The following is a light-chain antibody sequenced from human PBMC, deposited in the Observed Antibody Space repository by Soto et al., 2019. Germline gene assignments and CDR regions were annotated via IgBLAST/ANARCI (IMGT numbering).Light chain of an antibody. CDR3: SSYAGSNTVV. J-gene: IGLJ2*01. Sequence: QSALTQPPSASGSPGQSVTIYCTGTSSDVGNYNYVSWYQQHPGKAPKLMIYEVSKRPSGVPDRFSGSKSANTASLTVSGLQAEDEADYYCSSYAGSNTVVFGGGTKLTVL. V-gene: IGLV2-8*01. CDR2: EVS. CDR1: SSDVGNYNY.